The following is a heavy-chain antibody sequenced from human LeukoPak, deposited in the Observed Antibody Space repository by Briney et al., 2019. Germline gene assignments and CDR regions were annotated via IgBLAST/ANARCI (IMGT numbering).Heavy chain of an antibody. J-gene: IGHJ4*02. D-gene: IGHD2-15*01. Sequence: SETLSLTCAVSGGSTNSIIWIRHPPGKGLEWIGYIYPRGTTFDNPSLKSRVTISEDRSKNHFSLKVTSVTAADTAVYYCARLAGGGSFSGVFDYWGQGKLVTVSS. V-gene: IGHV4-30-2*01. CDR1: GGSTNSI. CDR2: IYPRGTT. CDR3: ARLAGGGSFSGVFDY.